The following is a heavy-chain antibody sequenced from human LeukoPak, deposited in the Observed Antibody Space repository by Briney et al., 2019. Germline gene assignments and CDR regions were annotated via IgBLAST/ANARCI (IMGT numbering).Heavy chain of an antibody. V-gene: IGHV4-30-4*01. CDR1: GGSISSGDYY. J-gene: IGHJ4*02. Sequence: PSQTLSLTCTVSGGSISSGDYYWSWIRQPPGKGLEWIGYIYYSGSTYYNPSLKSRVTISVDTSKNQFSLKLSSVTAADTAVDYCARSATEYYFDYWGQGTLVTVSS. D-gene: IGHD4-17*01. CDR2: IYYSGST. CDR3: ARSATEYYFDY.